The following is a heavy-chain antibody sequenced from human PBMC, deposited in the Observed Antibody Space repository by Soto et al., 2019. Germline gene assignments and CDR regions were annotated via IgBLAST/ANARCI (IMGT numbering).Heavy chain of an antibody. V-gene: IGHV3-15*01. J-gene: IGHJ5*02. Sequence: EVQLVESGGGLVKPGGSLRLSCAASGFTFSNAWMSWVRQAPGKGLEWVGRIKSKTDGGTTDYAAPVKGRFTISRDDSKNTLYLQMNSLKTEDTAVYYCTTDLYYDFWSGYYSNWFDPWGQGTLVTVSS. D-gene: IGHD3-3*01. CDR1: GFTFSNAW. CDR2: IKSKTDGGTT. CDR3: TTDLYYDFWSGYYSNWFDP.